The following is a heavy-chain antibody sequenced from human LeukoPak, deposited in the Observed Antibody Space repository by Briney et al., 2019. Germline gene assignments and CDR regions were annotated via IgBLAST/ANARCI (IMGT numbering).Heavy chain of an antibody. J-gene: IGHJ3*01. CDR1: GFTFSRRD. Sequence: GGSLRLSCAASGFTFSRRDMHWVRQAPGKGLEWVAFVLSDGSLKYYADSVRGRVTTSRDISKNTLYLQMNSLRAEDTAVYYCAKRSMVRGVQFDAFDLWGQGTIVTVSS. CDR3: AKRSMVRGVQFDAFDL. CDR2: VLSDGSLK. V-gene: IGHV3-30*02. D-gene: IGHD3-10*01.